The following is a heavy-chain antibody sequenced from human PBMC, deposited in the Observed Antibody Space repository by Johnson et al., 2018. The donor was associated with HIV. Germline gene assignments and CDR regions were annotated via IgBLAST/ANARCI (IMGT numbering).Heavy chain of an antibody. D-gene: IGHD3-10*01. Sequence: MQLVESGGGVVQPGGSLRLSCAASGFTFSNYAMHWVRQAPGKGLEWVAGVHWNGDGIGYADSVKGRFTISRDDSKNTLYLQMNRLTAEDTAVYYCARAPGFSRAFDIWGQGTMVTVSS. CDR1: GFTFSNYA. CDR2: VHWNGDGI. CDR3: ARAPGFSRAFDI. V-gene: IGHV3-NL1*01. J-gene: IGHJ3*02.